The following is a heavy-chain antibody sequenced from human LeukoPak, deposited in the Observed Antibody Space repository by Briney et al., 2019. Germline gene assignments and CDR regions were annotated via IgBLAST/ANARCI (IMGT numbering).Heavy chain of an antibody. D-gene: IGHD6-13*01. Sequence: SETLSLTCTVSGASISSSSYYWGGIRQPPGKGLEWIGSFYNSANTYYNSSLKSRVAISVDTSQNQVSLKQSSVTAADPAVFSTARGDLWYPFDYWGQGTLVTVSS. CDR3: ARGDLWYPFDY. V-gene: IGHV4-39*01. J-gene: IGHJ4*02. CDR1: GASISSSSYY. CDR2: FYNSANT.